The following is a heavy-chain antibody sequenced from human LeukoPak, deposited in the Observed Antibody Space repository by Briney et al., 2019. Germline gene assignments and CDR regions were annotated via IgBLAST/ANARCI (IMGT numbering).Heavy chain of an antibody. Sequence: SGGSLRLSCAASGFTFSSYSMNWARQAPGKGLECVSSISSSSSYIYYADSVKGRFTTSRATAKNSLYLQMSSLRAEDTAVYYGARDDFWSGYYEGYFDYWGQGTLVTVSS. CDR2: ISSSSSYI. D-gene: IGHD3-3*01. V-gene: IGHV3-21*01. CDR3: ARDDFWSGYYEGYFDY. CDR1: GFTFSSYS. J-gene: IGHJ4*02.